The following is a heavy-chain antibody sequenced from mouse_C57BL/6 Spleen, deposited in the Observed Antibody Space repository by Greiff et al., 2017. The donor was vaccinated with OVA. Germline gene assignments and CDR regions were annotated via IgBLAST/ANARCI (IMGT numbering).Heavy chain of an antibody. CDR3: ARRGSYDGYSAWCAY. J-gene: IGHJ3*01. D-gene: IGHD2-3*01. CDR2: IYPRDGST. CDR1: GYTFTSYD. V-gene: IGHV1-85*01. Sequence: VKLVESGPELVKPGASVKLSCKASGYTFTSYDINWVKQRPGQGLEWIGWIYPRDGSTKYNEKFKGKATLTVDTSSSTAYMELHSLTSEDSAVYFCARRGSYDGYSAWCAYWGQGTLVTVSA.